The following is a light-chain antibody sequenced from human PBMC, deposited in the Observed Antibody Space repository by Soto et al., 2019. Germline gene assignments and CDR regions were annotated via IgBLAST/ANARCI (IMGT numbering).Light chain of an antibody. J-gene: IGLJ3*02. Sequence: QSALTKPASVSGSPGQSITISCTGTSSDVDPYNYVSWYQQHPGKAPKVMIYDVSNRPSGVSNRFSGSKSGNTASLTISGLQAEDEAEYYCSSFTTNTTLVFGGGTQLTVL. CDR3: SSFTTNTTLV. CDR1: SSDVDPYNY. CDR2: DVS. V-gene: IGLV2-14*03.